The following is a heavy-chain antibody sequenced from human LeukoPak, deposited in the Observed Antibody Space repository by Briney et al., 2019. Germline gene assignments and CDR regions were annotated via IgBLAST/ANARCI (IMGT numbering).Heavy chain of an antibody. J-gene: IGHJ4*02. D-gene: IGHD6-19*01. CDR1: GGSISSYY. CDR3: ARDSRGAGWYVIDY. Sequence: SETLSLTCTVSGGSISSYYWSWIRQPAGKGLKWIGRIYTSGSTNYNPSLKSRVTMSVDTSKNQFSLKLSSVTAADTAVYYCARDSRGAGWYVIDYWAREPWSPSPQ. V-gene: IGHV4-4*07. CDR2: IYTSGST.